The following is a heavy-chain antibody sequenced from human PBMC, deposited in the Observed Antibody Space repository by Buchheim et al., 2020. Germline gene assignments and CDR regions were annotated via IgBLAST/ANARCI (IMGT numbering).Heavy chain of an antibody. CDR1: GFTFSSYW. CDR2: INSDGSST. CDR3: AKGGYSGYDFRRSNWFDP. D-gene: IGHD5-12*01. J-gene: IGHJ5*02. Sequence: EVQLVESGGGLVQPGGSLRLSCAASGFTFSSYWMHWVRQAPGKGLVWVSRINSDGSSTSYADSVKGRFTISRDNAKNTLYLQMNSLRAEDTAVYYCAKGGYSGYDFRRSNWFDPWGQGTL. V-gene: IGHV3-74*01.